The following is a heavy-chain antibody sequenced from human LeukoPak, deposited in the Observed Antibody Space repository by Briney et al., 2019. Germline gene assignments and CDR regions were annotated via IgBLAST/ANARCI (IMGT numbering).Heavy chain of an antibody. D-gene: IGHD4-23*01. CDR2: VYYSGST. J-gene: IGHJ4*02. CDR3: ARVIIPATVVMYYFDY. V-gene: IGHV4-61*01. Sequence: SETLSLTCTVSGGSVNSANYYWSWIRQPPGRGLEWIGYVYYSGSTNYNPSLRSRVTISVDTSKNQFSLKLSSVTAADTAVYYCARVIIPATVVMYYFDYLGQGTLVTVSS. CDR1: GGSVNSANYY.